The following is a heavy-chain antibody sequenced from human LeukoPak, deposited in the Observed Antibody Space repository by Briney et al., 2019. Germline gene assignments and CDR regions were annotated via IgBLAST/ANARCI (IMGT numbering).Heavy chain of an antibody. CDR2: INPSGGST. V-gene: IGHV1-46*01. Sequence: GASVKVSCKASGYTFTSYYMHWVRQAPGQGLEWMGIINPSGGSTSYAQKFQGRITMSRDTSTSTVYMELSSLRSEYTAVYYCAADLMGYYYDSSGYSHWGQGTLVTVSS. CDR1: GYTFTSYY. CDR3: AADLMGYYYDSSGYSH. D-gene: IGHD3-22*01. J-gene: IGHJ4*02.